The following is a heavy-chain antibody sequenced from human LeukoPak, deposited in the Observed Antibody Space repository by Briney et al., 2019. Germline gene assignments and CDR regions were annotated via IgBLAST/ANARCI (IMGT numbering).Heavy chain of an antibody. CDR3: AREPGNSAHYGTDV. V-gene: IGHV3-30-3*01. Sequence: PGGSLRLSCTASGFRFSSYAMHWVRQAPVKGLEWVAVISYDGSNKDYADSVKGRFTISRDNSKDTLYLQMNSLRGEDTAVYYCAREPGNSAHYGTDVWGQGTTVTVST. D-gene: IGHD4-23*01. CDR2: ISYDGSNK. CDR1: GFRFSSYA. J-gene: IGHJ6*01.